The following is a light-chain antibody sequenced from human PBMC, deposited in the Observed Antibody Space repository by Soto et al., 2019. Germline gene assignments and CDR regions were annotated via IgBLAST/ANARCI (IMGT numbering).Light chain of an antibody. CDR3: SSYTSSSTPFYV. J-gene: IGLJ1*01. V-gene: IGLV2-14*01. CDR1: SSDLGGYNY. CDR2: DVS. Sequence: SVLTQPASVSGSPGQSMTISCTGTSSDLGGYNYVSWYQQHPGKAPKLMIYDVSNRPSGVSNRFSGSKSGNTASLTISGLQAEDEADYYCSSYTSSSTPFYVFGTGTKVTVL.